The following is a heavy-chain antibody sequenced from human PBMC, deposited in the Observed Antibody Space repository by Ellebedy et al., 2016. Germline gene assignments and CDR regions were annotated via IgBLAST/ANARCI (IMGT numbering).Heavy chain of an antibody. J-gene: IGHJ4*02. V-gene: IGHV1-8*01. CDR3: ARGDSSSAPASDY. CDR2: MNPNSGTT. CDR1: GYTFTSYD. Sequence: ASVKVSCKASGYTFTSYDINWVRQATGQGLEWMGWMNPNSGTTGYAQKFQGRVTMTRNTSISTAYMELSSLRSEDTAVYYCARGDSSSAPASDYWGQGTLVTVSS. D-gene: IGHD6-6*01.